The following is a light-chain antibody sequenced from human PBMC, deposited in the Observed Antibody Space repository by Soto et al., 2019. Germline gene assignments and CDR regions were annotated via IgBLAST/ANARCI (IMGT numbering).Light chain of an antibody. V-gene: IGKV1-39*01. J-gene: IGKJ4*01. CDR1: QSISSY. Sequence: DIQMTQSPSSLYASVGDRVTITCRASQSISSYLNWYQQKPGKAPNLLIYAASTLQSGVPSRFSGSGSGTDFTLTIRSLQPEDFATYYCQQSYTTPLTCGGGTKVEIK. CDR2: AAS. CDR3: QQSYTTPLT.